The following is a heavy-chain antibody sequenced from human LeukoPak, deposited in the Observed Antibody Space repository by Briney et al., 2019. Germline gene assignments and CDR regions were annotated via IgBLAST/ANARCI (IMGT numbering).Heavy chain of an antibody. J-gene: IGHJ3*02. Sequence: PSETLSLTCAVYGGSFSGYYWSWIRQPPGKGLEWIGEINHSGSTNYNPSLKSRVTISVDTSKNQFSLKLSSVTAADTAVYYCARSGPNMITFGGAKTIDAFDIWGQGTMVTVSS. CDR1: GGSFSGYY. V-gene: IGHV4-34*01. CDR2: INHSGST. CDR3: ARSGPNMITFGGAKTIDAFDI. D-gene: IGHD3-16*01.